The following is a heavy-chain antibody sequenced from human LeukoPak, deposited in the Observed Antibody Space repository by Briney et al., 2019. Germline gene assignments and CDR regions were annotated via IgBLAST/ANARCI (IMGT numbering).Heavy chain of an antibody. CDR2: IYYSGST. D-gene: IGHD2-15*01. J-gene: IGHJ5*02. CDR1: GGSISSYY. V-gene: IGHV4-59*01. Sequence: SETLSLTCTVPGGSISSYYWSWIRQPPGKGLEWIGYIYYSGSTNYNPSLKSRVTISVDTSKNQFSLKLSSVTAADTAVYYCARDGRVGSRRQNWFDPWGQGTLVTVSS. CDR3: ARDGRVGSRRQNWFDP.